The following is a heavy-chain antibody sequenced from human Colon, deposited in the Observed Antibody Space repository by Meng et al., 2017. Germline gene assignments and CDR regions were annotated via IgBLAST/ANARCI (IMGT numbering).Heavy chain of an antibody. D-gene: IGHD3-3*02. Sequence: QVQLQESGPGLGKPSGTPSLTCDVSCGSIISSDWWSLVRQPPGQGLEWIAVIFHSGSTNYMSSLKSLDTISVDRSKNQFSLKLNSVTAADTAVYYCASIFGLGPGYWGQGTLVTVSS. V-gene: IGHV4-4*02. CDR2: IFHSGST. J-gene: IGHJ4*02. CDR1: CGSIISSDW. CDR3: ASIFGLGPGY.